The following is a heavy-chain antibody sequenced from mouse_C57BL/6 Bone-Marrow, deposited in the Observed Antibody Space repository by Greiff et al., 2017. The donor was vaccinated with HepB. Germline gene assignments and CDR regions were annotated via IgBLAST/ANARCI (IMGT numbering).Heavy chain of an antibody. CDR2: FHPYNDDT. CDR1: GYTFTTYP. V-gene: IGHV1-47*01. J-gene: IGHJ3*01. D-gene: IGHD1-1*01. CDR3: ARRSAYGSSYEFAY. Sequence: QVQLKQSGAELVKPGASVKMSCKASGYTFTTYPIEWMKQNHGKSLEWIGNFHPYNDDTKYNEKFKGKATLTLEKSSSTVYLELSRLTSDDSAVYYCARRSAYGSSYEFAYWGQGTLVTVSA.